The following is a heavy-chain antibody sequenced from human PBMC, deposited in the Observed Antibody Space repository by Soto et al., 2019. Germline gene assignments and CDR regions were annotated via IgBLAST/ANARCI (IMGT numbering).Heavy chain of an antibody. V-gene: IGHV1-18*01. Sequence: QVQLVQSGAEVKKPGASVKVSCKASGYTFTSYGISWVRQAPGQGLEWMGWISDYNGNTNYAQKLQGRVTMTTDTATSTGFMELRRLRSDDTAVYYCAFLSGDYGDYDWYFDLWGRGTLVTVSS. J-gene: IGHJ2*01. D-gene: IGHD4-17*01. CDR1: GYTFTSYG. CDR3: AFLSGDYGDYDWYFDL. CDR2: ISDYNGNT.